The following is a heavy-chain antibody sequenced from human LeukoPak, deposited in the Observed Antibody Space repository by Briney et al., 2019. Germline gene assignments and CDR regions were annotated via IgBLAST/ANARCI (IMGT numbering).Heavy chain of an antibody. V-gene: IGHV3-53*01. CDR1: GFTVSSNY. J-gene: IGHJ4*02. CDR2: IYSGGAI. Sequence: GGSLRLSCAASGFTVSSNYMSWVRQAPGKGLEWVSLIYSGGAIRYADSVKGRFTISRDSSKNTLFLQMNDLTVEDTARYYCARRPGNWGQGILVTVSS. CDR3: ARRPGN. D-gene: IGHD1-14*01.